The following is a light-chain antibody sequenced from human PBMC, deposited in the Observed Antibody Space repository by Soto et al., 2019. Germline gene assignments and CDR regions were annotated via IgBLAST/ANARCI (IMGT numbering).Light chain of an antibody. CDR1: QSVLYSSNNKNY. CDR2: WAS. J-gene: IGKJ2*01. CDR3: QQYFGTPYT. Sequence: IVMTQSPDSLAVSLGERATINCKSSQSVLYSSNNKNYLAWHQQKPGQPPKLLIYWASTRESGVPDRFSGSGSGTDFTLTISSLQAEDVAVYYCQQYFGTPYTFGQGTKLEIK. V-gene: IGKV4-1*01.